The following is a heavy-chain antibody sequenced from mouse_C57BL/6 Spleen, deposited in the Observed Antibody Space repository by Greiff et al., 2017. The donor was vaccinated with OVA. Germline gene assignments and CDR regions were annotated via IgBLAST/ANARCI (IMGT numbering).Heavy chain of an antibody. Sequence: EVQLVESGGDLVKPGGSLKLSCAASGFTFSSYGMSWVRQTPDKRLEWVATISRGGSYTCYPDSVKGRFTISRDNAKNTLYLQMSRLKSEDTAMYYCARVGHYGGSSYYWYFDVWGTGTTVTVSS. CDR2: ISRGGSYT. CDR1: GFTFSSYG. J-gene: IGHJ1*03. CDR3: ARVGHYGGSSYYWYFDV. D-gene: IGHD1-1*01. V-gene: IGHV5-6*01.